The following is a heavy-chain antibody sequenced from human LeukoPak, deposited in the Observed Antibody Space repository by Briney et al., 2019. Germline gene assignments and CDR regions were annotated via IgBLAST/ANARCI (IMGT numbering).Heavy chain of an antibody. V-gene: IGHV3-23*01. CDR2: ISGSGGST. Sequence: PGGSLRLSCAASGFTFSSYAMSWVRQAPGKGPEWVSAISGSGGSTHYADSVKGRFTISRDNFKNTLYLQMNSLRAEDTAVYYCAKGGVDIVATGVDYWGQGTLVTVSS. D-gene: IGHD5-12*01. J-gene: IGHJ4*02. CDR3: AKGGVDIVATGVDY. CDR1: GFTFSSYA.